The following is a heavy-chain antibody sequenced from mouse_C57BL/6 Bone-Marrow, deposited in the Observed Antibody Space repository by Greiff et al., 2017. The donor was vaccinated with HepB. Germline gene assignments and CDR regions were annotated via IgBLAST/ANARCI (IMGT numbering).Heavy chain of an antibody. Sequence: DVKLVESGGGLVQPGGSLKLSCAASGFTFSDYYMYWVRQTPEKRLEWVAYISNGGGSTYYPDTVKGRFTISRDNAKNTLYLQMSRLKSEDTAMYYCARLPYYDGSTAWFAYWGQGTLVTVSA. CDR2: ISNGGGST. D-gene: IGHD1-1*01. CDR3: ARLPYYDGSTAWFAY. CDR1: GFTFSDYY. V-gene: IGHV5-12*01. J-gene: IGHJ3*01.